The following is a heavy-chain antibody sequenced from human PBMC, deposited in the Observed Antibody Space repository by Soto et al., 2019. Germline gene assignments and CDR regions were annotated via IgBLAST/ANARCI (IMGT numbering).Heavy chain of an antibody. V-gene: IGHV1-3*01. CDR1: GYTFSDYV. J-gene: IGHJ4*02. Sequence: GASVKGSCKTSGYTFSDYVMHWVRQAPGQSLEWMGWINAGNGNTRYSQKFQGRLTLTRDTPGNTAYLELNSLISEDTAVYYCATPQDYDGCLDSWGQGTLVTVS. D-gene: IGHD3-22*01. CDR2: INAGNGNT. CDR3: ATPQDYDGCLDS.